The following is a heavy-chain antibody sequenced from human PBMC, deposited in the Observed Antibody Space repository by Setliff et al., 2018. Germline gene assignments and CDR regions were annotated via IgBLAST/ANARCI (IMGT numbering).Heavy chain of an antibody. CDR2: IWHSGTT. CDR3: ARGTTIFGVDTEWTSRYFDY. J-gene: IGHJ4*02. V-gene: IGHV4-38-2*01. CDR1: GYSIASDYY. D-gene: IGHD3-3*01. Sequence: SETLSLTCDVLGYSIASDYYWSWIRQSPEKGLEWIASIWHSGTTYYNPSLGNRVTISVDTSKNQFSLKVTSVTAADTAVYFCARGTTIFGVDTEWTSRYFDYWGQGMLVTVSS.